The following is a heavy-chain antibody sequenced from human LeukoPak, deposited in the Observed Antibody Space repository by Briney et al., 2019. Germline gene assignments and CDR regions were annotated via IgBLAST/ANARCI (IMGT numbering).Heavy chain of an antibody. V-gene: IGHV4-31*03. D-gene: IGHD6-13*01. CDR3: ARGYGSSWYQRFNWFDP. CDR1: GGSISSGGYY. J-gene: IGHJ5*02. CDR2: IYYSGST. Sequence: SETLSLTCTVSGGSISSGGYYWSWIRQHPGKGLEWIGYIYYSGSTYYNPSLKSRVTISVYTSKNQFSLKLSSVTAADTAVYYCARGYGSSWYQRFNWFDPWGQGTLVTVSS.